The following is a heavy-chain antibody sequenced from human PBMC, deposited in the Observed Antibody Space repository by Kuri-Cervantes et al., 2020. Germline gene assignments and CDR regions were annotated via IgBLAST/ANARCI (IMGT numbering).Heavy chain of an antibody. CDR2: IIPLYNAP. Sequence: SVKVSCKASGVTFSNSVISWVRQAPGQGLEWVGGIIPLYNAPTYAQKFQGRVTMTRDTSISTAYMELSSLRSEDTAVYYCALYYEPLPGAFDIWGQGTMVTVSS. J-gene: IGHJ3*02. CDR1: GVTFSNSV. V-gene: IGHV1-69*05. D-gene: IGHD3-22*01. CDR3: ALYYEPLPGAFDI.